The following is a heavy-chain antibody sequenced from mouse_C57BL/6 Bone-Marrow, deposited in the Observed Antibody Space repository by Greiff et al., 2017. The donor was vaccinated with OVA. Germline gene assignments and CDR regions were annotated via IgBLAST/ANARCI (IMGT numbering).Heavy chain of an antibody. Sequence: EVKVVESGGGLVKPGGSLKLSCAASGFTFSSYAMSWVRQTPEKRLEWVATISDGGSYTYYPDNVKGRFTISRDNAKNNLYLQMSHLKSEDTAMYYCARDLHYGNYAYWGQGTTLTVSS. CDR2: ISDGGSYT. J-gene: IGHJ2*01. D-gene: IGHD2-1*01. CDR1: GFTFSSYA. CDR3: ARDLHYGNYAY. V-gene: IGHV5-4*01.